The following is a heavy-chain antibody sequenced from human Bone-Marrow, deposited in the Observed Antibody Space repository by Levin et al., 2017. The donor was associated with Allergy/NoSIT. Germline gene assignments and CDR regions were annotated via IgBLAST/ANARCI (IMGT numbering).Heavy chain of an antibody. J-gene: IGHJ4*02. V-gene: IGHV3-7*01. D-gene: IGHD6-13*01. CDR2: IKQDGSAR. Sequence: GGSLRLSCVASGFIFSTYWMTWVRQAPGKGLEWVANIKQDGSARRYIDSVKGRFTISRDNAQNSLYLQMNSLRAEDTAVYYCARQAAGRLEWGQGTLVTVSS. CDR3: ARQAAGRLE. CDR1: GFIFSTYW.